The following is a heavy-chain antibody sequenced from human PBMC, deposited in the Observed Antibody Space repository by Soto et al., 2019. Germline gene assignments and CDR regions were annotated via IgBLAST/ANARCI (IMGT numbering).Heavy chain of an antibody. V-gene: IGHV1-69*02. D-gene: IGHD2-21*01. CDR2: FIPVLDMA. CDR3: AITYCRDNSCFRDFDF. CDR1: GGTFTTYT. Sequence: QVQVVQSGAEVKKPESSVKVSCKPSGGTFTTYTINWVRQAPGRGLEWMGRFIPVLDMANYAQEFQGRVAITADTSTMTAYLELSSLTSDDSAVYYCAITYCRDNSCFRDFDFWGPGTRVTVSS. J-gene: IGHJ4*02.